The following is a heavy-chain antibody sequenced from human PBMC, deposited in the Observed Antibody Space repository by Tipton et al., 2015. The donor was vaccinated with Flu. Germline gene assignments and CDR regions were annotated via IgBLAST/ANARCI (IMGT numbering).Heavy chain of an antibody. J-gene: IGHJ1*01. CDR3: ARGSSWYLHFQH. D-gene: IGHD6-13*01. CDR1: GGSISSGSYY. V-gene: IGHV4-61*10. Sequence: TLSLTCTVSGGSISSGSYYWSWIRQPAGKGLEWIGYIYYSGSTNYNPSLKSRVTISVDTSKNQFSLKLSSMTAADTAVYYCARGSSWYLHFQHWGKGTLVTVSS. CDR2: IYYSGST.